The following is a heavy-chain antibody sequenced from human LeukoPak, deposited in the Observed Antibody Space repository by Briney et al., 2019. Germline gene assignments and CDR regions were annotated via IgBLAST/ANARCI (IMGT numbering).Heavy chain of an antibody. V-gene: IGHV4-38-2*02. Sequence: SETLSLTCAVSGYSISSGYYWGWIRQPPGKGLEWIRSIYHSGSTYYNPSLKSRVTISVDTSKNQFSLKLSSVTAADTAVYYCARDESSGWYFDYWGQGTLVTVSS. D-gene: IGHD6-19*01. J-gene: IGHJ4*02. CDR3: ARDESSGWYFDY. CDR1: GYSISSGYY. CDR2: IYHSGST.